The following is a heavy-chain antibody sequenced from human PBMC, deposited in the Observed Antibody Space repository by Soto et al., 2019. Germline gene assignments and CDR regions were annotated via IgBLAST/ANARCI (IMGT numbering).Heavy chain of an antibody. CDR2: INSDGSST. Sequence: GGSLRLSCAASGFTFSSYWMHWVRQAPGKGLVWVSRINSDGSSTSYADSVKGRFTISRDNAKNTLYLQMNSLRADDTAVYYCARGPLSHECSGGSCYFDYWGQGTLVTVSS. CDR1: GFTFSSYW. J-gene: IGHJ4*02. V-gene: IGHV3-74*01. D-gene: IGHD2-15*01. CDR3: ARGPLSHECSGGSCYFDY.